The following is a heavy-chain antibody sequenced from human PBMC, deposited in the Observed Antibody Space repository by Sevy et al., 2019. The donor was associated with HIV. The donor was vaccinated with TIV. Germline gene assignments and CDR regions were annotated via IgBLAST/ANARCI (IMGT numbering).Heavy chain of an antibody. Sequence: GGSLRLSCAASGFTFSSYGLHWVRQAPGRGLEWVAGILSVGNIKYYIDSVKGRFTISRDDSKNTLYLQTNSLRAEDTAVYYCARESGSGWYIDHWGQGALVTVSS. J-gene: IGHJ4*02. CDR1: GFTFSSYG. CDR2: ILSVGNIK. D-gene: IGHD6-19*01. V-gene: IGHV3-33*01. CDR3: ARESGSGWYIDH.